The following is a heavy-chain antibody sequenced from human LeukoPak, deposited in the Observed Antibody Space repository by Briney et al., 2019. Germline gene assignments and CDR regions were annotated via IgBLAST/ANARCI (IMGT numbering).Heavy chain of an antibody. CDR2: FDPEDGET. Sequence: GASVTVSFTVSGYTLTELSMHWVRQAPGKGLEWMGGFDPEDGETIYAQKFQGRVTMTEDTSTDTAYMELSSLRSEDTAVYYCATDLGWRFDYWGQGTLVTVSS. CDR1: GYTLTELS. J-gene: IGHJ4*02. V-gene: IGHV1-24*01. CDR3: ATDLGWRFDY. D-gene: IGHD6-19*01.